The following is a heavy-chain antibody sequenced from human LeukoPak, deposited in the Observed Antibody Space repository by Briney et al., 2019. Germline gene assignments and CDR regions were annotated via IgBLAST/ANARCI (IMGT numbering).Heavy chain of an antibody. CDR1: GGAFSSSA. V-gene: IGHV1-69*13. D-gene: IGHD6-13*01. CDR2: IIPVFNSP. CDR3: ARATGSIAAAGTYYFDY. Sequence: SVKVSCKASGGAFSSSAVSWVRQAPGQGLEWMGGIIPVFNSPNYAQKFLGRLTITADESTRTAYMELSSLRSEDTAVYYCARATGSIAAAGTYYFDYWGQGTLVTVSS. J-gene: IGHJ4*02.